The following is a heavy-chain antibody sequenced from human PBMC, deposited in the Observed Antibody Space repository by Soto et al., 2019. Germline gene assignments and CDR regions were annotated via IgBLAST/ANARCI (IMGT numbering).Heavy chain of an antibody. Sequence: GGSLRLSCAASGFTFSNCVMSWVRQAPGKGLEWVSGISGSGGSTYYADSVKGRFTISRDNSKNTLYLQMNSLRAEDTAVYYCAKVPNYDFWSGYYYYFDYWGQGTLVTVSS. V-gene: IGHV3-23*01. CDR2: ISGSGGST. CDR1: GFTFSNCV. J-gene: IGHJ4*02. CDR3: AKVPNYDFWSGYYYYFDY. D-gene: IGHD3-3*01.